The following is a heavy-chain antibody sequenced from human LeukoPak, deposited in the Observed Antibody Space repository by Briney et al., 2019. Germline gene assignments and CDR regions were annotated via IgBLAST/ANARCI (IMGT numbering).Heavy chain of an antibody. CDR3: ARQGNYYDSSGSLDY. Sequence: SETLSLTCTVSGGSISSYYWSWIRQPPGKGPEWIGYIYYSGSTNYNPSLKSRVTISVDTSKNQFSLKLSSVTAADTAVYYCARQGNYYDSSGSLDYWGQGTLVTVSS. V-gene: IGHV4-59*08. CDR1: GGSISSYY. CDR2: IYYSGST. J-gene: IGHJ4*02. D-gene: IGHD3-22*01.